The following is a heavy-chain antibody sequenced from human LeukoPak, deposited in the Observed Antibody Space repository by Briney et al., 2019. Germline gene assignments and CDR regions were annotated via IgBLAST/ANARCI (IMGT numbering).Heavy chain of an antibody. Sequence: GGSLRLSCAASGFTFSSYAMGWVRQAPGKGLEWVSGISDSGSSTYYAESVKGRFTISRDNSKNTLYLQMNSLRAEDTAVYYCAKANSITIFGVVSPVEYWGQGTLVTVSS. V-gene: IGHV3-23*01. J-gene: IGHJ4*02. CDR2: ISDSGSST. CDR1: GFTFSSYA. CDR3: AKANSITIFGVVSPVEY. D-gene: IGHD3-3*01.